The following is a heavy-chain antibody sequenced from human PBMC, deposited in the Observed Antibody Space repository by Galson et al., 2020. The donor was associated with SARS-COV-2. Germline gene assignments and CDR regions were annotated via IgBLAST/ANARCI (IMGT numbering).Heavy chain of an antibody. CDR2: INSSGST. CDR3: AREENFFLVLTSTRMCSFDY. CDR1: GGSFRGYY. V-gene: IGHV4-34*01. J-gene: IGHJ4*02. D-gene: IGHD2-21*02. Sequence: SETLSLTCAVYGGSFRGYYWSWIRQPPGKGREWIGEINSSGSTNYNPSLKSRVTISVDTSKNHFSLKLSSVTAADTAVYYCAREENFFLVLTSTRMCSFDYWGPGTLATVSS.